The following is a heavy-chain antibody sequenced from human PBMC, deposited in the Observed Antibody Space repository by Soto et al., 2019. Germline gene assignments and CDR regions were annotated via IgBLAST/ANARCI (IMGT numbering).Heavy chain of an antibody. Sequence: SETLSLTCTVSGGPISSYYWSWIRQPPGKGLEWIGYIYYSGSTNYNPSLKSRVTISVDTSKNQFSLKLSSVTAADTAVYYCAREVVMITFGGVSATYYFDYWGQGILVTVSS. D-gene: IGHD3-16*01. CDR3: AREVVMITFGGVSATYYFDY. CDR2: IYYSGST. V-gene: IGHV4-59*01. J-gene: IGHJ4*02. CDR1: GGPISSYY.